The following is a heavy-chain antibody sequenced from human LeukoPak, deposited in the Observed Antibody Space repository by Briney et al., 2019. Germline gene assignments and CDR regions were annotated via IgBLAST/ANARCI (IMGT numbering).Heavy chain of an antibody. Sequence: GGSLRLSCAASGFTFSSYAMHWVRQAPGKGLEWVAVISYDGSNKYYADSVKGRFTISRDNSKNTLYLQMNSLRAEDTAVYYCARDRFDYWGQGTLVTVSS. V-gene: IGHV3-30*04. CDR2: ISYDGSNK. CDR1: GFTFSSYA. J-gene: IGHJ4*02. CDR3: ARDRFDY. D-gene: IGHD3-3*01.